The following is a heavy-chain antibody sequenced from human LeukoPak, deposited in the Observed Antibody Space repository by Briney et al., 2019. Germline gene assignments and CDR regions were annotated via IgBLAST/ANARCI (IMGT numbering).Heavy chain of an antibody. V-gene: IGHV1-24*01. CDR2: FDPEDGET. Sequence: ALVKVSCKVSGYTLTELSMHWVRQAPGKGLEWMGGFDPEDGETIYAQKFQGRVTMTEDTSTDTAYMELSSLRSEDTAVYYCATGPDTAMVNDWFDPWGQGTLVTVSS. CDR1: GYTLTELS. D-gene: IGHD5-18*01. CDR3: ATGPDTAMVNDWFDP. J-gene: IGHJ5*02.